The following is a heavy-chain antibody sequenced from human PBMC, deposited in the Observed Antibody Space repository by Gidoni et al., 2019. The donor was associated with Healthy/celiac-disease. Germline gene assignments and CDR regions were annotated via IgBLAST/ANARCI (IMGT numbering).Heavy chain of an antibody. Sequence: VRLEQSGAQVKKPGASVQDSCKASVYTFTSYDINWVRQATGQGLEWRGWMNPNSGNTGYAQKFQGRVNMTRNTSISTAYMELSSLRSEDTAVYYCARVVQTSSNYEDYWGQGTLVTVSS. CDR1: VYTFTSYD. CDR2: MNPNSGNT. CDR3: ARVVQTSSNYEDY. V-gene: IGHV1-8*01. D-gene: IGHD4-4*01. J-gene: IGHJ4*02.